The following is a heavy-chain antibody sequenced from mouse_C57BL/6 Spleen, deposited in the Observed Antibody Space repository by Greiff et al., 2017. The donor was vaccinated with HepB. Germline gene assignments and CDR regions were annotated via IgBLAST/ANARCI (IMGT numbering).Heavy chain of an antibody. CDR1: GYAFSSSW. CDR3: ARHDRSGYPYCFDY. V-gene: IGHV1-82*01. D-gene: IGHD3-2*02. CDR2: IYPGDGDT. J-gene: IGHJ2*01. Sequence: VKLMESGPELVKPGASVKISCKASGYAFSSSWMNWVKQRPGKGLEWIGRIYPGDGDTNYNGKFKGKATLTADKSSSTAYMQLSSLTSEDSAVYFCARHDRSGYPYCFDYWGQGTTLTVSS.